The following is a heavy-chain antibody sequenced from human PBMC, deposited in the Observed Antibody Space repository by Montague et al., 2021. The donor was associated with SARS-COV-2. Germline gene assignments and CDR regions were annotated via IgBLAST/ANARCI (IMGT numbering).Heavy chain of an antibody. V-gene: IGHV4-39*01. Sequence: SETLSLTCTVSGGSISSTSYYWGWIRQSPGKGLEWIGSIYHSGSTYYSPSLKSRLSLSVETSKNQFSLKLTSVTAADTAVYFCVRHPRTYNGFWSGYSGRLVCQFDSWGRGTLVTVSS. J-gene: IGHJ4*02. CDR2: IYHSGST. CDR1: GGSISSTSYY. CDR3: VRHPRTYNGFWSGYSGRLVCQFDS. D-gene: IGHD3/OR15-3a*01.